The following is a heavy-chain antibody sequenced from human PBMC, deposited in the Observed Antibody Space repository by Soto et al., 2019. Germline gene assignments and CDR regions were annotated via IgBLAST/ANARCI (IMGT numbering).Heavy chain of an antibody. CDR1: GGTFSAYY. J-gene: IGHJ6*02. V-gene: IGHV4-34*08. CDR2: INHGGST. D-gene: IGHD5-18*01. CDR3: VLSSRAMGSGMDV. Sequence: TGTLSLTGTVDGGTFSAYYWSWVRQRPGKGLEWIGEINHGGSTNYISSLKSRVTLSADTSKNQFSLKLTSVTAADTAVYDCVLSSRAMGSGMDVWGQKATLTISS.